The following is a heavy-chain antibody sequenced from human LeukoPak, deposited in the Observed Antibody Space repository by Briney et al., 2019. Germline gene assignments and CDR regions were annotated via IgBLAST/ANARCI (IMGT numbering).Heavy chain of an antibody. CDR2: IYYSGST. D-gene: IGHD3-10*01. CDR1: GGSISSYY. V-gene: IGHV4-59*01. J-gene: IGHJ6*02. CDR3: ARGGYYYGSGSYYLYGMDV. Sequence: SETLSLTCAVSGGSISSYYWSRIRQPPGKGLEWIGYIYYSGSTNYNPSLKSRVTISVDTSKNQFSLKLSSVTAADTAVYYCARGGYYYGSGSYYLYGMDVWGQGTTVTVSS.